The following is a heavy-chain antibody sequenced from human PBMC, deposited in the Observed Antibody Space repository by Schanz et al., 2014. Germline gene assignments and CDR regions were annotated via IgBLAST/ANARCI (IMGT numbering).Heavy chain of an antibody. CDR3: ARGEFGRLFPTWFDP. V-gene: IGHV3-48*02. CDR2: ISTSSTTR. J-gene: IGHJ5*02. D-gene: IGHD3-10*01. Sequence: VQLVESGGGVVQPGGSLSLSCVASGFTFSSFSMNWVRQTPEKGLEWVSYISTSSTTRYYAASLRGRFTISRDDAKNSVYLQMNSLRDEDTAVYYCARGEFGRLFPTWFDPWGQGTLVTVSS. CDR1: GFTFSSFS.